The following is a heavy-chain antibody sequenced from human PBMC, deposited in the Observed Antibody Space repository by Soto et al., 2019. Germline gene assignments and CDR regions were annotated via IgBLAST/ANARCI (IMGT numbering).Heavy chain of an antibody. CDR1: GYTFTGYY. J-gene: IGHJ6*02. CDR2: INPNSGGT. Sequence: ASVKVSCKASGYTFTGYYMQWVRQAPGQGLEWMGWINPNSGGTNYAQKFQGWVTMTRDTSISTAYMELSRLRSDDTAVYYCARARLWAYCGMDVWGQGTTVTVYS. CDR3: ARARLWAYCGMDV. D-gene: IGHD5-18*01. V-gene: IGHV1-2*04.